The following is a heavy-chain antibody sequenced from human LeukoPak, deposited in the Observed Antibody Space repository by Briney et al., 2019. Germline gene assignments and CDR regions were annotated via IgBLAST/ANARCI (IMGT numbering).Heavy chain of an antibody. CDR3: ARGGVVVVTRGAFDI. V-gene: IGHV4-59*01. CDR2: IFYSGGT. D-gene: IGHD3-22*01. J-gene: IGHJ3*02. CDR1: GGSISGYY. Sequence: SETLSLTCTVSGGSISGYYWSWIRQPPGKGLEWIGYIFYSGGTNYNPSLKSRVTISVDTSKNQLSLKLSSVTAADTAVYYCARGGVVVVTRGAFDIWGQGTMVTVSS.